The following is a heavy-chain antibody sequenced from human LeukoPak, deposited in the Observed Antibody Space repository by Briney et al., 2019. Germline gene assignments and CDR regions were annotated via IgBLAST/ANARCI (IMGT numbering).Heavy chain of an antibody. CDR2: VSAYNGNT. J-gene: IGHJ4*02. D-gene: IGHD3-9*01. CDR1: RFTFTTYG. Sequence: GASVKVSCKASRFTFTTYGISGVRQAPGQGPEGMGWVSAYNGNTNYAQKLRGRVTMTTDTSTSTAYMGLRSLRSDDTAVYYCARGGFTDYSGLDYWGQGTLVTVSS. V-gene: IGHV1-18*04. CDR3: ARGGFTDYSGLDY.